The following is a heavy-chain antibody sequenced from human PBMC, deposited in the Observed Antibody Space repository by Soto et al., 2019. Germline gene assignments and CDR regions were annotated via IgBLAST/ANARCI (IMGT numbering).Heavy chain of an antibody. D-gene: IGHD2-15*01. J-gene: IGHJ3*02. V-gene: IGHV1-18*04. CDR3: VRAPNGKGTVVNRYALDI. CDR1: GYAFTSYG. Sequence: QVQLVQSGAEVKKPGASVKVSCKASGYAFTSYGISWVRQAPGQGLEWMGWISVYNGNTNYAQTLQGRVTMTTDTTTSTAYMGLRGLGSDDTAVYYCVRAPNGKGTVVNRYALDIWGQGTMVTVSS. CDR2: ISVYNGNT.